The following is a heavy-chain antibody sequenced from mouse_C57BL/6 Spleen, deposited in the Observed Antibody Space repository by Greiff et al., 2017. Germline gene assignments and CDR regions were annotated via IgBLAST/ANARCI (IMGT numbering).Heavy chain of an antibody. CDR2: ISSGSSTI. CDR3: ARGPLSYYFDY. J-gene: IGHJ2*01. V-gene: IGHV5-17*01. Sequence: EVKLVESGGGLVKPGGSLKLSCAASGFTFSDYGMHWVRQAPEKGLEWVAYISSGSSTIYYAGTVKGRFTISRDNAKNTLFLQMTSLRSEDTAMXYCARGPLSYYFDYWGQGTTLTVSS. CDR1: GFTFSDYG.